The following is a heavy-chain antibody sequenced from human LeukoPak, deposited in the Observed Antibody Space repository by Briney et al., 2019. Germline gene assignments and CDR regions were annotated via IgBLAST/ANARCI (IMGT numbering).Heavy chain of an antibody. V-gene: IGHV4-59*01. D-gene: IGHD3-10*01. CDR2: IYYSGST. CDR1: GGSISSYY. CDR3: ARASTSGDLWFGEFLNWFDP. J-gene: IGHJ5*02. Sequence: SETLSLTCTVSGGSISSYYWSWIRQPPGKGLEWIGYIYYSGSTNYNPSLKSRVTISVDTSKNQFSLKLSSVTAADTAVYYCARASTSGDLWFGEFLNWFDPWGQGTLVTVSS.